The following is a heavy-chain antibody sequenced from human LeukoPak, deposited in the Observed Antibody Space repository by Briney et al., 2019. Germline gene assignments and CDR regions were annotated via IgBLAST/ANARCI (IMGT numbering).Heavy chain of an antibody. Sequence: PSETLSLTCTVSGGSVSSGSYYWSWIRQPPGKGLEWIGYIYYSGGTNYNPSLKSRVTISVDTSKNQFSLKLSSVTAADTAVYYCAREVGQYYYDSSGSYFDYWGQGTLVTVSS. J-gene: IGHJ4*02. V-gene: IGHV4-61*01. CDR1: GGSVSSGSYY. D-gene: IGHD3-22*01. CDR2: IYYSGGT. CDR3: AREVGQYYYDSSGSYFDY.